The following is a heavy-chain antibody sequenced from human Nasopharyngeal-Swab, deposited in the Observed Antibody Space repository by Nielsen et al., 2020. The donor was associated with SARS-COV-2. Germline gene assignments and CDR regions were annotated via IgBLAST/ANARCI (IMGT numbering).Heavy chain of an antibody. Sequence: WIRQPPGKGLEWIGYIYHSGSTNYNPSLKSRVTISVDKSKNQFSLKLSSVTAADTAVYYCARGQAYYYGSGSRYYYYYYMDVWGKGTTVTVSS. J-gene: IGHJ6*03. D-gene: IGHD3-10*01. CDR2: IYHSGST. V-gene: IGHV4-61*05. CDR3: ARGQAYYYGSGSRYYYYYYMDV.